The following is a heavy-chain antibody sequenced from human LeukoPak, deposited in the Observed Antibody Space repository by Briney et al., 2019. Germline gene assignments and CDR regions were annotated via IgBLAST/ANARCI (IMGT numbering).Heavy chain of an antibody. CDR1: GGSISSHY. Sequence: SETLSVTCTVSGGSISSHYWSWIRQPPGKGLEWIGYIYYSGSTNYNPSLKSRVTISVDTSKNQFSLKLSSVTAADTAVYYCARTTDNFWSGYLGPRDYYYMDVWGKGTTVTVSS. J-gene: IGHJ6*03. CDR2: IYYSGST. CDR3: ARTTDNFWSGYLGPRDYYYMDV. V-gene: IGHV4-59*11. D-gene: IGHD3-3*01.